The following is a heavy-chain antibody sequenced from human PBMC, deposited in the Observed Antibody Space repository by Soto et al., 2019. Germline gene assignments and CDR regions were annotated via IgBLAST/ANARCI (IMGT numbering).Heavy chain of an antibody. CDR1: GFIFSDYY. D-gene: IGHD3-16*01. V-gene: IGHV3-11*01. Sequence: DLAESGGGLVKPGGSLRLSCTASGFIFSDYYMSWIRQAPGKGLEWVSDISNSGRITHHADSVEGRFTISRDNAKDSLYLQMNSLRPEDSAIYYCARDHGGGGLTLEYWGQGTLVTVSS. CDR2: ISNSGRIT. J-gene: IGHJ4*02. CDR3: ARDHGGGGLTLEY.